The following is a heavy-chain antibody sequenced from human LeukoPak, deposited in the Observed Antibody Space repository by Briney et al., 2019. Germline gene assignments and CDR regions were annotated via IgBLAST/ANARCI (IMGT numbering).Heavy chain of an antibody. V-gene: IGHV4-39*01. CDR1: GGSINNNSYY. CDR2: IYYSGST. CDR3: ARRGGIGPTNWFDP. J-gene: IGHJ5*02. Sequence: PSETLSLTCTVSGGSINNNSYYWGWIRQPPGKGLEWIGSIYYSGSTYYNPSLKSRVTISVDTSKNQFSLKLSSVTAADTAVYYCARRGGIGPTNWFDPWGQGTLVTVSS. D-gene: IGHD6-13*01.